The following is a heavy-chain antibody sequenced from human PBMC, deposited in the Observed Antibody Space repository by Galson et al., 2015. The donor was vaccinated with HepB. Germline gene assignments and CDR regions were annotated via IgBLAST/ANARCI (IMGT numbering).Heavy chain of an antibody. Sequence: AIYGDSVSTNSAAWNWIRQSPSSGLEWLGRTYYRSKWYNDYAVSVKSRITINPDTSKNQFSLQLNSVTPEDTALYYCARGRVSAFDIWGQGTMVTVSS. J-gene: IGHJ3*02. CDR1: GDSVSTNSAA. CDR3: ARGRVSAFDI. V-gene: IGHV6-1*01. D-gene: IGHD3-16*01. CDR2: TYYRSKWYN.